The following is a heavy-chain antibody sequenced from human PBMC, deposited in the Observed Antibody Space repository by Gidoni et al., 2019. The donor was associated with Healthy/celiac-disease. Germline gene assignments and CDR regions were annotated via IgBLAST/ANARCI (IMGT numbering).Heavy chain of an antibody. CDR3: SAFIPDYYDSSGPLDY. CDR1: GFAFGGYD. V-gene: IGHV3-23*01. Sequence: EVQLLEAGGGLVLHGGSLSLSCAASGFAFGGYDMSWVRQAPGTGLECVSAISGSGGSTYYADTVKGRFTISRDKSKNTLYLQMNSLSAEDTAVYYCSAFIPDYYDSSGPLDYWGQGTLVTVSS. J-gene: IGHJ4*02. D-gene: IGHD3-22*01. CDR2: ISGSGGST.